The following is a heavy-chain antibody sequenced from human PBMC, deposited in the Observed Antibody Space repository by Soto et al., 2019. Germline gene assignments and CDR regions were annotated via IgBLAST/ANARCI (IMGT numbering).Heavy chain of an antibody. V-gene: IGHV1-69*13. CDR2: IIPIFGTA. CDR3: ARDMRDIVVVPAATLAGLYGMDV. D-gene: IGHD2-2*01. Sequence: ASVKVSCKASGGTFSSYAISWVRQAPGQGLEWMGGIIPIFGTANYAQKFQGRVTITADESTSTAYMELSSLRSEDTAVYYCARDMRDIVVVPAATLAGLYGMDVWGQGTTVTVSS. CDR1: GGTFSSYA. J-gene: IGHJ6*02.